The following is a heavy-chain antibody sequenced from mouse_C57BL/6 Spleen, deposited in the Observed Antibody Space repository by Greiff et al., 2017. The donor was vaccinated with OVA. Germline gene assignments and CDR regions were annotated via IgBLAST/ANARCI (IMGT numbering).Heavy chain of an antibody. CDR1: GFTFSSYG. D-gene: IGHD2-4*01. J-gene: IGHJ4*01. CDR2: ISSGGSYT. V-gene: IGHV5-6*01. CDR3: ARHGGYDYDTYYYAMDY. Sequence: EVQVVESGGDLVKPGGSLKLSCAASGFTFSSYGMSWVRQTPDKRLEWVATISSGGSYTYYPDSVKGRFTISRDNAKNTLYLQMSSLKSEDTAMYYCARHGGYDYDTYYYAMDYWGQGTSVTVSS.